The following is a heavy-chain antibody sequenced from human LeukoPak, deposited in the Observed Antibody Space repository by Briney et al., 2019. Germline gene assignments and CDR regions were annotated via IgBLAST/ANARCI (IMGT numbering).Heavy chain of an antibody. V-gene: IGHV4-34*01. CDR3: VYGSGSSYPDFDY. J-gene: IGHJ4*02. D-gene: IGHD3-10*01. Sequence: PSETLSLTCAVYGGSFSGYYWSWIRQPPGKGLEWIGEINHSGSTNYNPSLKSRVTISVDTSKNQFSLKLSSVTAADTAVYYCVYGSGSSYPDFDYWGQGTLVTVSS. CDR1: GGSFSGYY. CDR2: INHSGST.